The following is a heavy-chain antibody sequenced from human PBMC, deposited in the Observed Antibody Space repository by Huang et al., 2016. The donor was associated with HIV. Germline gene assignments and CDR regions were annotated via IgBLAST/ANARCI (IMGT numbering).Heavy chain of an antibody. CDR3: ARERYYYDRSGYYTPVEYFHH. Sequence: QVQLVQSGAEVKKPGASVKVSCKASGYPFTNYAINGVRKAPGQSFEGMGWISGYNGKTIHTQKGQGRVTMTKDTSTSTAYMELRSLISDDSAVYYCARERYYYDRSGYYTPVEYFHHWGQGTLVTVSS. V-gene: IGHV1-18*01. CDR1: GYPFTNYA. D-gene: IGHD3-22*01. CDR2: ISGYNGKT. J-gene: IGHJ1*01.